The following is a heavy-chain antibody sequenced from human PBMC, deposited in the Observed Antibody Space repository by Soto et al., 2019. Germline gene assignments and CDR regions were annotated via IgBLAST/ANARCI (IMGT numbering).Heavy chain of an antibody. CDR1: GYTFTSYG. CDR3: ARPLLSYGDHNYTYYGMDV. Sequence: QVQLVQSGAEVKKPGASVKVSCKASGYTFTSYGISWVRQAPGQGLEWMGWISAYNGNTNYAQKLQGRVTITTDTSTSTAYKELRSLRSDDTAVYYCARPLLSYGDHNYTYYGMDVWGQGTTVTVSS. D-gene: IGHD4-17*01. J-gene: IGHJ6*02. CDR2: ISAYNGNT. V-gene: IGHV1-18*04.